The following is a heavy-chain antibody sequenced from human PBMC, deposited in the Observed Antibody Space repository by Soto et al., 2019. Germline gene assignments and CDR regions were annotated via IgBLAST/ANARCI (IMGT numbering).Heavy chain of an antibody. CDR3: ARDPKYSYGSFYYGMDV. CDR2: IWYDGSNK. J-gene: IGHJ6*02. CDR1: GFTFSSYG. Sequence: TGGSLRLSCAASGFTFSSYGMHWVRQAPGKGLEWVAVIWYDGSNKYYADSVKGRFTISRDNSKNALYLQIDSLRAEDTAVYYCARDPKYSYGSFYYGMDVWGQGTTVTVSS. D-gene: IGHD5-18*01. V-gene: IGHV3-33*01.